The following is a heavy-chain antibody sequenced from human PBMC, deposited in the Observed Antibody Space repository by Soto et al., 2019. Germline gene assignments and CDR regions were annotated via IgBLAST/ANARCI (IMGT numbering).Heavy chain of an antibody. CDR2: IYPGDSDT. J-gene: IGHJ6*02. Sequence: GESLKISCKGSGYSFTSYWIGWVRQMPGKGLEWMGIIYPGDSDTRYSPSFQGQVTISADKSISTAYLQWSSLKASDTAMYYCAGGGVRGVITRTRDYYGMDVWGQGTTATVPS. CDR3: AGGGVRGVITRTRDYYGMDV. V-gene: IGHV5-51*01. CDR1: GYSFTSYW. D-gene: IGHD3-10*01.